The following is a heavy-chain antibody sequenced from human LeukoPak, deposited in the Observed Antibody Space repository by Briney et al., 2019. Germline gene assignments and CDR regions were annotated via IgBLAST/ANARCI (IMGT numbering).Heavy chain of an antibody. Sequence: NSSETLSLTCAVYGGSFSGYYWSWNRQPPGKGLEWIGEINHSGSTNYNPSLRSRVTISVDTSKNQFSLKLSSVTAADTAVYYCARSRYSYGHYFDYWGQGTLVTVSS. CDR2: INHSGST. CDR3: ARSRYSYGHYFDY. CDR1: GGSFSGYY. V-gene: IGHV4-34*01. D-gene: IGHD5-18*01. J-gene: IGHJ4*02.